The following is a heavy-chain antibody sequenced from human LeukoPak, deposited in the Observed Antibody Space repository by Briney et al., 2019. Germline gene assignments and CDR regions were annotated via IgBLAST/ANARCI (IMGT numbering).Heavy chain of an antibody. D-gene: IGHD3-22*01. J-gene: IGHJ4*02. CDR1: GGSISSYY. Sequence: SETLSLTCTVSGGSISSYYWSWIRQPPGKGLEWIGYIYYSGSTNYNPSLKSRVTISVDTSKNQFPLKLSSVTAADTAVYYCARQRETYYYDSSGYWFDYWGQGTLVTVSS. CDR3: ARQRETYYYDSSGYWFDY. V-gene: IGHV4-59*08. CDR2: IYYSGST.